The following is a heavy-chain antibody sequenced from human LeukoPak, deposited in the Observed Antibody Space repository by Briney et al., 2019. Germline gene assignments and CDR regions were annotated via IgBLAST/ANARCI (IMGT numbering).Heavy chain of an antibody. V-gene: IGHV3-21*01. D-gene: IGHD4-11*01. CDR2: ISSSSSYI. J-gene: IGHJ4*02. CDR1: GFTFSSYS. Sequence: MTGGSLRLSCAASGFTFSSYSMNWVRQAPGKGLEWVSSISSSSSYIYYADSVKGRFTISRDNAKNSLYLQMNSLRAEDTAVYYCAKDDTTVPYYFDYWGQGTLVTVSS. CDR3: AKDDTTVPYYFDY.